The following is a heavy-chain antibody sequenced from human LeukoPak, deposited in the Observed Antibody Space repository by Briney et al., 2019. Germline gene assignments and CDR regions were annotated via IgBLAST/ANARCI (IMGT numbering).Heavy chain of an antibody. J-gene: IGHJ4*02. CDR1: GFTFSSYS. CDR3: ARPVGDGYNSGSYYFDY. V-gene: IGHV3-21*01. D-gene: IGHD5-24*01. Sequence: GGSLRLSCAASGFTFSSYSINWVRQAPGKGLEWVSSISSSSSYIYYADSVKGRFTISRDNAKNSLYLQMNSLRAEDTAVYFCARPVGDGYNSGSYYFDYWGQGTLVTVSS. CDR2: ISSSSSYI.